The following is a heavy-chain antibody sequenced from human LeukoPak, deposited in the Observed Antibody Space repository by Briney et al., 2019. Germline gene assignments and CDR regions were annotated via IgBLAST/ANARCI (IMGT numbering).Heavy chain of an antibody. CDR2: IYPADSDT. V-gene: IGHV5-51*01. J-gene: IGHJ5*02. CDR3: ARGFCSSTTCSRNWFDP. CDR1: GYSITNYW. D-gene: IGHD2-2*01. Sequence: GESLKISCKGSGYSITNYWIAWVRQMPGKGLEWMGIIYPADSDTRYSPSFQGQVTISVDKSISTAYLQWSSLKASDTAMYYCARGFCSSTTCSRNWFDPWGQGTLVTVSS.